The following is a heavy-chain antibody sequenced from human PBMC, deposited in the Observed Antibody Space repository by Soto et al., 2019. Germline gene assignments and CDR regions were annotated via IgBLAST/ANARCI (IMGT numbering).Heavy chain of an antibody. D-gene: IGHD6-19*01. J-gene: IGHJ4*02. Sequence: PGGSLRLSCAASGFTFSSYSMNWVRQAPGKGLECVSYITGGSTIYYADSVKGRFTVSRDNAENSLYLQMNSLRDEDTAVYYCARRPNTAVAGRFDYWGQGTLVTVSS. CDR2: ITGGSTI. CDR1: GFTFSSYS. V-gene: IGHV3-48*02. CDR3: ARRPNTAVAGRFDY.